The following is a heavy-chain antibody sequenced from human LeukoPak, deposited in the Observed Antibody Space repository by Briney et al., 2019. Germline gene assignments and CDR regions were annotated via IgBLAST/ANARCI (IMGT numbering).Heavy chain of an antibody. Sequence: SETLSLTCTVSGGSISSYYWSWIRQPPGKGLEWIGYFYYSGSTSYNPSLKGRVTISVDTSKNQFSLKLSSVTAADTAVYYCARERGGSSGYSFDYWGRGTLVTVSS. CDR1: GGSISSYY. CDR2: FYYSGST. D-gene: IGHD3-22*01. CDR3: ARERGGSSGYSFDY. V-gene: IGHV4-59*01. J-gene: IGHJ4*02.